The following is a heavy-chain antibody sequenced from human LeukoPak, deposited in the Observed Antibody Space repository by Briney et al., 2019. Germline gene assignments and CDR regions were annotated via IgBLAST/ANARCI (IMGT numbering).Heavy chain of an antibody. V-gene: IGHV3-7*03. Sequence: PGGSLRLSCAASGFTFSSYWMSWVRQAPGKGLEWLANIKQDGSEKYYVDSVKGRFTISRDNAKNSLYLQMNSLRDEDTAVYYCARDRAYYYDGSGYYYFDHWGQGTLVTVSS. CDR3: ARDRAYYYDGSGYYYFDH. CDR1: GFTFSSYW. CDR2: IKQDGSEK. J-gene: IGHJ4*02. D-gene: IGHD3-22*01.